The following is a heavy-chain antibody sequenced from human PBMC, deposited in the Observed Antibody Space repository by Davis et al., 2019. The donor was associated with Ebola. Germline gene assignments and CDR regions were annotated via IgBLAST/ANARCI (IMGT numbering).Heavy chain of an antibody. Sequence: KVSCKASGYTFTSYYMYWVRQMPGKGLEWIGRIDPSDSYTNYSPSFQGHVTISADKSISTAYLQWSSLKASDTAMYYCARQRMTTVTSIDYWGQGTLVTVSS. CDR1: GYTFTSYY. V-gene: IGHV5-10-1*01. CDR2: IDPSDSYT. D-gene: IGHD4-17*01. CDR3: ARQRMTTVTSIDY. J-gene: IGHJ4*02.